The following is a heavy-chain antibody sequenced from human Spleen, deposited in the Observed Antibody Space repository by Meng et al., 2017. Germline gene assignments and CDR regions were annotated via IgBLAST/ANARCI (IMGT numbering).Heavy chain of an antibody. J-gene: IGHJ6*02. Sequence: SETLSLTCTVSGGSIRDNNYYWGWIRQPPGKGLEWIGSIYYSGNAYYTPSLKSRVTISVDTSKNQFSLKLGSVTAADTALYYCARLGRYDSGWYVAWYYYGMDVWGQGTTVTVSS. D-gene: IGHD6-19*01. CDR3: ARLGRYDSGWYVAWYYYGMDV. CDR2: IYYSGNA. V-gene: IGHV4-39*07. CDR1: GGSIRDNNYY.